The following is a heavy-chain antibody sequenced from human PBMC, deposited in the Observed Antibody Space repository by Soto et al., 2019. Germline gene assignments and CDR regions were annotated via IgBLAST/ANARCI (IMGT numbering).Heavy chain of an antibody. CDR3: ARQPTPGDTDLWFDP. J-gene: IGHJ5*02. Sequence: SETLSLTCTVSGGSVSSGSYYWSWIRQPPGKGLEWIGYIYYSGSTNYNPSLKSRVTISVDTSKNQFSLKLSSVTAADTAVYYCARQPTPGDTDLWFDPWGQGTLVTVSS. CDR1: GGSVSSGSYY. V-gene: IGHV4-61*01. D-gene: IGHD2-21*01. CDR2: IYYSGST.